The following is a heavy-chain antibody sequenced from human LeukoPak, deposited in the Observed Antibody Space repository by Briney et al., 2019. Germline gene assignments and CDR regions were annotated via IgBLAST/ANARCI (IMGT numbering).Heavy chain of an antibody. Sequence: ASVKVSCKASGYTFTGCYIHWVRQAPGQGLEWMGWINPNSGGTNYAQKFQGRVTMTRDTSISTAYMELSRLRSDDTAVYYCARVSCSSTSCYLYPKTFDYWGQGTLVTVSS. CDR3: ARVSCSSTSCYLYPKTFDY. CDR2: INPNSGGT. CDR1: GYTFTGCY. D-gene: IGHD2-2*01. J-gene: IGHJ4*02. V-gene: IGHV1-2*02.